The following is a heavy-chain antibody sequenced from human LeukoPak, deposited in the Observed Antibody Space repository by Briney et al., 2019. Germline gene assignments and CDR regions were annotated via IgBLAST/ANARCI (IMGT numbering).Heavy chain of an antibody. Sequence: GESLKISCKGSEYSFTNYWIGWVRQMPGKGPEWLGMIYPGDSNTRYSPSFQGHVTISADKSISTAYLQWSSLKASDTAMYYCARHQGYFDPWGQGTLVTVSS. V-gene: IGHV5-51*01. CDR3: ARHQGYFDP. D-gene: IGHD3-22*01. CDR2: IYPGDSNT. CDR1: EYSFTNYW. J-gene: IGHJ5*02.